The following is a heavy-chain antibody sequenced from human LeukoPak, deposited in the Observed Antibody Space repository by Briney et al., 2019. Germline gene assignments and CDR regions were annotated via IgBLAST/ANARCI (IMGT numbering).Heavy chain of an antibody. Sequence: QSGGSLRLSCAASGFTFSNHGMHWVRQAPGKGLEWVAFIRYDGTNKYYADSVKGRFTISRDNSKNTIYLQMNSLRAEDTAVYYFARAQSQRHRDPITMVRGVSYYFDYWGQGTLVTVSS. D-gene: IGHD3-10*01. V-gene: IGHV3-30*02. CDR2: IRYDGTNK. CDR1: GFTFSNHG. J-gene: IGHJ4*02. CDR3: ARAQSQRHRDPITMVRGVSYYFDY.